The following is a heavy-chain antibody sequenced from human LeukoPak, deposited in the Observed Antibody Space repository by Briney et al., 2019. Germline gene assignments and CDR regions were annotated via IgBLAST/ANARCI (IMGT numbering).Heavy chain of an antibody. Sequence: ASVKVSCKASGYTFTGYYLHWVRQAPGQGLEWMGCVNPNSGGTNYAQKFQGRVTMTRDTSISTAYMELSRLRSDDTAVYYCAREWRLLWFGELSNWFDPWGQGTLVTVSS. D-gene: IGHD3-10*01. V-gene: IGHV1-2*02. CDR3: AREWRLLWFGELSNWFDP. CDR2: VNPNSGGT. CDR1: GYTFTGYY. J-gene: IGHJ5*02.